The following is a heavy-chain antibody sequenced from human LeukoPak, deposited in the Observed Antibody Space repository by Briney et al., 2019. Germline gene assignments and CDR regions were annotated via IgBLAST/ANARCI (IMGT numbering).Heavy chain of an antibody. CDR3: AGEEQQLVHGMYYFDY. CDR2: ISSSGSTI. CDR1: GFTFSDYY. V-gene: IGHV3-11*01. Sequence: GGSLRLSCAASGFTFSDYYMSWIRQAPGKGLEWVSYISSSGSTIYYADSVKGRFTISRDNAKNSLYLQMNSLRAEDTAVYYCAGEEQQLVHGMYYFDYWGQGTLVTVSS. D-gene: IGHD6-13*01. J-gene: IGHJ4*02.